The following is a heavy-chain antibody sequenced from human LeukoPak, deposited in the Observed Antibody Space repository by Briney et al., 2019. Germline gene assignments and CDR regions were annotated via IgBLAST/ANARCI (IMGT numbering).Heavy chain of an antibody. CDR1: GGSISSSSYY. CDR2: IYYSGST. V-gene: IGHV4-39*01. CDR3: ARQRTHYFDY. Sequence: SETLSPTRTVSGGSISSSSYYCCWIRQPPGKGLEWIGSIYYSGSTYYNPSLKSRVTISVDTSKNQFSLKLSAVTAADTAVYYCARQRTHYFDYWGQGTLVTVSS. J-gene: IGHJ4*01.